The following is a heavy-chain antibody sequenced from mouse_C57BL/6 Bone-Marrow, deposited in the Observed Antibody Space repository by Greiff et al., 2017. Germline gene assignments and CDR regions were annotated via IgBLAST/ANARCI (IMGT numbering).Heavy chain of an antibody. D-gene: IGHD2-4*01. J-gene: IGHJ2*01. CDR3: ARREITTDY. CDR2: INPNNGGT. CDR1: GYTFTDYY. V-gene: IGHV1-26*01. Sequence: VQLQQSGPELVKPGASVKISCKASGYTFTDYYMNWVKQSHGKSLEWIGDINPNNGGTSYNQKFKGKATLTVDKSSSTAYMELRSLTSEDSAVYYCARREITTDYWGQGTTLTVSS.